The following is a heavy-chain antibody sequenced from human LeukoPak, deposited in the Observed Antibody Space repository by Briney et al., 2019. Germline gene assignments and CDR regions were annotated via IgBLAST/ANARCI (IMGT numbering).Heavy chain of an antibody. CDR1: GGSISPFY. CDR3: ARYSGGWSYYFDY. V-gene: IGHV4-59*08. CDR2: IYYTGGT. Sequence: SETLSLTCTVSGGSISPFYWNWIRQPPGKGLEWIGYIYYTGGTSYSPSLNSRATISVDTSKNQISLKLNSVTAADTAVHFCARYSGGWSYYFDYWGQGTLVTVSS. D-gene: IGHD6-19*01. J-gene: IGHJ4*02.